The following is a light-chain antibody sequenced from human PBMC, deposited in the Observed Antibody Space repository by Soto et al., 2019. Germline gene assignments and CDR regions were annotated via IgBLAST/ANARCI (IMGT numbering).Light chain of an antibody. CDR2: DAS. CDR1: QSISSS. V-gene: IGKV3-11*01. Sequence: EIVLTQSPVTLSLSPGERATLSCRASQSISSSLAWYQQKLGQAPRLLIYDASNRGTGIPARFSGSGSGTDFTLTISSLEPEDVAVYYCQQGSSFGGGTKVEIK. J-gene: IGKJ4*01. CDR3: QQGSS.